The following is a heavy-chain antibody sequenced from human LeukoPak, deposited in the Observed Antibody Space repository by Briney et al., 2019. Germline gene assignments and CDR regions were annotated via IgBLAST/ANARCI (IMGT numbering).Heavy chain of an antibody. CDR3: ARDSTGYGYEEWN. D-gene: IGHD5-18*01. V-gene: IGHV3-74*01. Sequence: GGPLRLSCAASGFTFSSYWMHWVRQAPGKGLVWVSRINSDGSSTSYADSVKGRFTISRDNAKNTLYLQMNSLRAEDTALYYCARDSTGYGYEEWNWGQGTLVTVSS. CDR2: INSDGSST. J-gene: IGHJ4*02. CDR1: GFTFSSYW.